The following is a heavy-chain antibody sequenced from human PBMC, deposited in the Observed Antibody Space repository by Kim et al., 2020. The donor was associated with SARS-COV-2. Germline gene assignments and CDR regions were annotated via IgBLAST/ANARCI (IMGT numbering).Heavy chain of an antibody. D-gene: IGHD6-13*01. J-gene: IGHJ4*02. CDR3: AKDSSSGEGGYFDY. V-gene: IGHV3-23*01. Sequence: ADPVKGRFPVSRDNSKNTLYLQMNSLRAEDTAVYYCAKDSSSGEGGYFDYWGQGTLVTVSS.